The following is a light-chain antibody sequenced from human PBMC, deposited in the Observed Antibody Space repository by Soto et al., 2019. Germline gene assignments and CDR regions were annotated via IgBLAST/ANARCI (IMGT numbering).Light chain of an antibody. Sequence: EIVMTQSPATLSVSPGERATLSCRASQSVARNLAWYQQKPGQTPRLLIYGASTRATGIPVRFSGSGSGTEFTLTISSLQSEELAVYYGQQYNNGPWTVGQGHNVEIK. CDR2: GAS. J-gene: IGKJ1*01. CDR1: QSVARN. V-gene: IGKV3-15*01. CDR3: QQYNNGPWT.